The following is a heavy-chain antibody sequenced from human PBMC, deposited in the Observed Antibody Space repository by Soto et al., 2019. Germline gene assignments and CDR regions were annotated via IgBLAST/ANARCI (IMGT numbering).Heavy chain of an antibody. D-gene: IGHD4-17*01. V-gene: IGHV3-23*01. J-gene: IGHJ3*02. CDR1: GFTFSSYA. CDR2: ISGSGGST. CDR3: AKGDYGDYVVSAFDI. Sequence: EVQLLESGGGLVQPGGSLRLSCAASGFTFSSYAMSWVRQAPGKGLEWVSAISGSGGSTYYADSVKGRFTISRDNSKDTLYLQMNSLRGEDTAVYYCAKGDYGDYVVSAFDIWGQGTMVTVSS.